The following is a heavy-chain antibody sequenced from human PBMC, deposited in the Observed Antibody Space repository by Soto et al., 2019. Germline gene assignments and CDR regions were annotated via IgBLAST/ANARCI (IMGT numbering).Heavy chain of an antibody. J-gene: IGHJ4*02. CDR3: AREGGYSYGYGY. D-gene: IGHD5-18*01. CDR2: INSDGSST. Sequence: GGSLRLSCAASGFTFSSYWMHWVRQAPGKGLVWVSRINSDGSSTSYADSVKGRFTISRDNAKNTLYLQMNSLRAEDTAVYYCAREGGYSYGYGYWGQGTLVTVSS. V-gene: IGHV3-74*01. CDR1: GFTFSSYW.